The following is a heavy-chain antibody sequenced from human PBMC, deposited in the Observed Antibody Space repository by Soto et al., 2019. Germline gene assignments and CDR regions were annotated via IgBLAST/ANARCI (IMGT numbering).Heavy chain of an antibody. CDR2: IYYSGST. CDR3: ARSKYGDYQGY. CDR1: GGSISSYY. Sequence: QVQLQESGPGLVKPSETLSLTCTVSGGSISSYYWSWIRQPPGKGLEWIGYIYYSGSTNYNPSLKRRVTISVDTSKNQFSLKLSSVTAADTAVYYCARSKYGDYQGYWGQGTLVTVSS. D-gene: IGHD4-17*01. V-gene: IGHV4-59*08. J-gene: IGHJ4*02.